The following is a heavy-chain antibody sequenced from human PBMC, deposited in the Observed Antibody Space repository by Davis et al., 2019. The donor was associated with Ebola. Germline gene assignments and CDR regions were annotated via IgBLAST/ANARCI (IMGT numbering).Heavy chain of an antibody. CDR2: IWYDGSNK. J-gene: IGHJ6*02. Sequence: GESLKISCAASGFTFSSYGMHWVRQAPGKGLEWVAVIWYDGSNKYYADSVKGRFTISRDNSKNTLYLQMNSLRAEETAVYYCARDEGSYDFWSGYYTVDGMDVWGQGTTVTVSS. CDR1: GFTFSSYG. V-gene: IGHV3-33*01. CDR3: ARDEGSYDFWSGYYTVDGMDV. D-gene: IGHD3-3*01.